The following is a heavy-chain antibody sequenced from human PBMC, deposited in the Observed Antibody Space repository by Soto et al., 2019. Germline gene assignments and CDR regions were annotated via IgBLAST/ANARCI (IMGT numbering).Heavy chain of an antibody. V-gene: IGHV1-18*01. J-gene: IGHJ4*02. CDR3: ARDAPFHIGYCTNGVCYGRWYYFAY. D-gene: IGHD2-8*01. CDR1: GYTFTSYG. Sequence: GASVKVSCKASGYTFTSYGISWVRQAPGQGLEWMGWISAYNGNTNYAQKLQGRVTMTTDTSTSTAYMELRSLRSDDTAVYYCARDAPFHIGYCTNGVCYGRWYYFAYWGQGTLVTVSS. CDR2: ISAYNGNT.